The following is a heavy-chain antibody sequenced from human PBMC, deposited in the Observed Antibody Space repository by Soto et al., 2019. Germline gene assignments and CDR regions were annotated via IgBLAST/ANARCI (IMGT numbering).Heavy chain of an antibody. Sequence: SETLSLTCTVSGGSISSYYWSWTRQPAGKGLEWIGRIYTSGSTNYNPSLKSRVTMSVDTSKNQFSLKLSSVTAADTAVYYCARGNGYDDYYYYYGMDVWGQGTTVTVSS. CDR2: IYTSGST. D-gene: IGHD5-12*01. J-gene: IGHJ6*02. CDR3: ARGNGYDDYYYYYGMDV. CDR1: GGSISSYY. V-gene: IGHV4-4*07.